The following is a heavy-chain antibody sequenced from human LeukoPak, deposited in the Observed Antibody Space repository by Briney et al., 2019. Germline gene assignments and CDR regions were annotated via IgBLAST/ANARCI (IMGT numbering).Heavy chain of an antibody. V-gene: IGHV1-18*01. CDR3: AREQQLIRGDY. D-gene: IGHD6-13*01. CDR1: GYTFTSYG. Sequence: ASVKVSCKASGYTFTSYGISWVRQAPGQGLEWRGWISAYNGNSHYTQKFQGRVTMTTDTSTSTAYMALRSLRSDDTAVYYCAREQQLIRGDYWGQGTLVTVSS. J-gene: IGHJ4*02. CDR2: ISAYNGNS.